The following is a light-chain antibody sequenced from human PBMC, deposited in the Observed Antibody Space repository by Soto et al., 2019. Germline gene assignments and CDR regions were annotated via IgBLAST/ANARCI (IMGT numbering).Light chain of an antibody. CDR2: EAS. Sequence: DIQMTQSRSTLYAFVGHRVSITSRASQSISRWLAWYQQKPGKAPKLMIYEASILESGVPSRVRGSGSGTDFTLTISSLKPDDFETYYCQQYNTYSWTFGQGTKVDIK. J-gene: IGKJ1*01. V-gene: IGKV1-5*03. CDR1: QSISRW. CDR3: QQYNTYSWT.